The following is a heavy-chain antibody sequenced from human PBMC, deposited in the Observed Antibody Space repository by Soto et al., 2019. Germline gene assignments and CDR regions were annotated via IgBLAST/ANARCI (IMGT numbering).Heavy chain of an antibody. D-gene: IGHD3-16*01. J-gene: IGHJ4*02. CDR3: ARHAAYDSVWGKSDGSDY. Sequence: QLQLQESGPELVKPSETLSLACTVSGGSISSNSYYWDWIRQPPGKGLEWIGSMYYSGATYHNPSLQSRVTISVDTSKNQFSLHLSSVTAADTAVYYCARHAAYDSVWGKSDGSDYWGQGTLVTVSS. V-gene: IGHV4-39*01. CDR1: GGSISSNSYY. CDR2: MYYSGAT.